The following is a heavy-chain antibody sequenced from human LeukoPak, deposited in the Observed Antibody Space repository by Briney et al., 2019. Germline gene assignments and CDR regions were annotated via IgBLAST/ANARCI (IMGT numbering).Heavy chain of an antibody. D-gene: IGHD3-9*01. Sequence: GGSLRLSCAASGFTFDDYAMHWVRQAPGKGLEWVSGISWNSGSIGYADSVKGRFTISRDNAKNSLYLQMNSLRAEDTALYYCAKDFQQRYYDILTGYYTADYYYGMDVWGQGTTVTVSS. CDR3: AKDFQQRYYDILTGYYTADYYYGMDV. CDR1: GFTFDDYA. V-gene: IGHV3-9*01. J-gene: IGHJ6*02. CDR2: ISWNSGSI.